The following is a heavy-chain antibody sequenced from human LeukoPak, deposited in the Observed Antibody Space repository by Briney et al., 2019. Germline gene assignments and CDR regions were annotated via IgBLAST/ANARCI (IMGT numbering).Heavy chain of an antibody. CDR1: GGTFSSYT. V-gene: IGHV1-69*02. CDR2: IIPILGIA. D-gene: IGHD2-15*01. J-gene: IGHJ3*02. CDR3: ARGGALGYCSGGSCYSGVEAFDI. Sequence: ASVKVSCKASGGTFSSYTISWVRRAPGQGLEWMGRIIPILGIANYAQEFQGRVTITADKSTSTAYMELSSLRSEDTAVYYCARGGALGYCSGGSCYSGVEAFDIWGQGTMVTVSS.